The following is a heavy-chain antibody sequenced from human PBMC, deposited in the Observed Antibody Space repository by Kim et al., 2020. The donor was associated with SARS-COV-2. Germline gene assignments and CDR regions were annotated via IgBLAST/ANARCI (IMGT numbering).Heavy chain of an antibody. V-gene: IGHV4-4*02. CDR1: GGSISSSNW. J-gene: IGHJ6*02. D-gene: IGHD6-19*01. CDR2: IYHSGST. CDR3: ARKQWPWGSYGMDV. Sequence: SETLSLTCAVSGGSISSSNWWSWVRQPPGKGLEWIGEIYHSGSTNYNPSLKSRVTISVDKSKNQFSLKLSSVTAADTAVYYCARKQWPWGSYGMDVWGQGTTVTVSS.